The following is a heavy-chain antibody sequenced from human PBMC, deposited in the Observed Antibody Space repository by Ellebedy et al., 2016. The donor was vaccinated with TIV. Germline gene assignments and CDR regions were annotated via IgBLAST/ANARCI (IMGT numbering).Heavy chain of an antibody. V-gene: IGHV3-74*01. Sequence: PGGSLRLSCAASGFSISSYRMHWVRQAAGKGLVWVSHISSDGSDTSYADSVKGRFIISRDNAENTLDLQMSSLRAEDTALYYCARHSGGHGFDIWGQGTMVTVSP. CDR2: ISSDGSDT. D-gene: IGHD2-21*01. J-gene: IGHJ3*02. CDR3: ARHSGGHGFDI. CDR1: GFSISSYR.